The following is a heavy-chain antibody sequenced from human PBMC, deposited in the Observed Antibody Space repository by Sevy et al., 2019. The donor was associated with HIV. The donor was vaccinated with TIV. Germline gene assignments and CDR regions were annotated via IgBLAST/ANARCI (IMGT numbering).Heavy chain of an antibody. V-gene: IGHV4-38-2*02. CDR1: GYSISSGYY. CDR3: ARRLHSGSYHDH. CDR2: VSHSGTTS. J-gene: IGHJ4*02. Sequence: SETLSLICTVSGYSISSGYYWDWIRQPPGKGLQWIGSVSHSGTTSYYSSPLRSRVTISVQASKRQFSLRLTSVTAADTAIYFCARRLHSGSYHDHWGQGTLVTVSS. D-gene: IGHD3-10*01.